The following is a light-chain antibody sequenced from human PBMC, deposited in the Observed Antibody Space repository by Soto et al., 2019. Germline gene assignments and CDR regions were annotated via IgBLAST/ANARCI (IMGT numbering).Light chain of an antibody. J-gene: IGLJ1*01. Sequence: QSVLTQPPSASGSPGQSVTISCTGTGGDVGGYNYVSWYQQHPGKVPRLIIYDVNKRPSGVPDRFSGSKSDNTASLTVSGLQAEDEADYYCSLYAGFNNYVFGTGTQLTVL. CDR3: SLYAGFNNYV. CDR1: GGDVGGYNY. V-gene: IGLV2-8*01. CDR2: DVN.